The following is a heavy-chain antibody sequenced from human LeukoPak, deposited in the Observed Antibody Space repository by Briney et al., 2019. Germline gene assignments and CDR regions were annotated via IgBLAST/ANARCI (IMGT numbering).Heavy chain of an antibody. CDR1: GLTFSSHT. CDR3: AQRIAVRPYPFGN. Sequence: GGSLRLSCAASGLTFSSHTMNWVRQAPGKGLEYISSVTNGGITYYADSVKGRFTISRDNSKNTLYLQMNSLGAEDTAVYYCAQRIAVRPYPFGNWGQGTLVTVSS. J-gene: IGHJ4*02. D-gene: IGHD6-6*01. CDR2: VTNGGIT. V-gene: IGHV3-23*01.